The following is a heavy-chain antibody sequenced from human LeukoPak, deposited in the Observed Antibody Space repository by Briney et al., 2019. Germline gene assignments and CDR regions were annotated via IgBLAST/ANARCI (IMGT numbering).Heavy chain of an antibody. J-gene: IGHJ3*02. CDR2: IYYSGST. CDR1: GGSISSYY. Sequence: SETLSLTCTVSGGSISSYYWSWIRQPPGKGLEWIGYIYYSGSTNYNPSLKSRVTISVDTSKNQFSLKLSSVTAADTAVYYCARHVLADYDFWSGYAAAGVGAFDIWGQGTMVTVS. D-gene: IGHD3-3*01. V-gene: IGHV4-59*01. CDR3: ARHVLADYDFWSGYAAAGVGAFDI.